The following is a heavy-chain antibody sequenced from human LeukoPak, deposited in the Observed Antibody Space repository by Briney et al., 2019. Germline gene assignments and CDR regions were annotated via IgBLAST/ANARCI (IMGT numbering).Heavy chain of an antibody. V-gene: IGHV1-2*02. J-gene: IGHJ5*01. CDR3: ARDPRDTGGSYDS. CDR1: GYTFTGYY. Sequence: VKVSCKASGYTFTGYYMHWVRQAPGQGLEWMGWINPNSGGTNYAQKFQGRLTMTRDTSISTAYMEVSSLKSDDTAVYYCARDPRDTGGSYDSWGQGTLLTVSS. D-gene: IGHD2-8*02. CDR2: INPNSGGT.